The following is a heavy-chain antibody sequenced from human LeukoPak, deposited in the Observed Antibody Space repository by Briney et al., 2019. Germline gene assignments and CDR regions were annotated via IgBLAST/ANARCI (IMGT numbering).Heavy chain of an antibody. V-gene: IGHV4-34*01. CDR1: VGSFRGYY. Sequence: PSETLSLTCAVYVGSFRGYYWSWIRQPPGKGLEWIGEFNHSGSTNYHPSLQSRVTISVDTSKNQFSLQLSPVTAAGTAVCYCARATLVYSRRPFDSWGQGTLVTVSS. D-gene: IGHD1-26*01. CDR3: ARATLVYSRRPFDS. CDR2: FNHSGST. J-gene: IGHJ4*02.